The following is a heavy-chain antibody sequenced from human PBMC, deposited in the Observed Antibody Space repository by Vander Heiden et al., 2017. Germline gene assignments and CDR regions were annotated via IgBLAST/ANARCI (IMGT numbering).Heavy chain of an antibody. V-gene: IGHV3-23*01. CDR2: IRGSGDST. CDR3: AKAAILGGYYYYGMDV. CDR1: GFPFSSDA. Sequence: EVQLLESGGGLVQPGGSLRLSCPASGFPFSSDALSWVRQAPGKGLEWGSAIRGSGDSTYYADSVKGRFTISRDNSKNTLYLQMNSLRAEDTAVYYCAKAAILGGYYYYGMDVWGQGTTVTVSS. J-gene: IGHJ6*02.